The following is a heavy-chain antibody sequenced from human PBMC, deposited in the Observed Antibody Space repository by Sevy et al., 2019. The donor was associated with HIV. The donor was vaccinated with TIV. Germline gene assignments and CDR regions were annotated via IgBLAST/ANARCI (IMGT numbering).Heavy chain of an antibody. D-gene: IGHD3-22*01. CDR3: ASLPNNYYDSSGSSGDDAFDI. Sequence: GRSLRLSCAASGFTFSSYGMHWVRQAPGKGLEWVAVIWNDRSNKHYADSVKGRFTISRDNSKNTLYLQMNSRRAEDTAVYYCASLPNNYYDSSGSSGDDAFDIWGQGTMVTVSS. V-gene: IGHV3-33*01. J-gene: IGHJ3*02. CDR2: IWNDRSNK. CDR1: GFTFSSYG.